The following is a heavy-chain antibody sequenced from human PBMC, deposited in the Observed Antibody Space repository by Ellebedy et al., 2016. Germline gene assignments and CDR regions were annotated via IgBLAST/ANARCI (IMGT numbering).Heavy chain of an antibody. D-gene: IGHD2-2*01. CDR2: INPSGGST. CDR1: GYTFTSYY. V-gene: IGHV1-46*01. Sequence: ASVKVSXXASGYTFTSYYMHWVRQAPGQGLEWMGIINPSGGSTSYAQKFQGRVTMTRDTATSTVYMELSSLRSDDTAFYYCARGGGSSWFTDWGQGTLVAVSS. CDR3: ARGGGSSWFTD. J-gene: IGHJ4*02.